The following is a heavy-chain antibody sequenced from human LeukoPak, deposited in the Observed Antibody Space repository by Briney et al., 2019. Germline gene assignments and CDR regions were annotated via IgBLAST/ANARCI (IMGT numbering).Heavy chain of an antibody. CDR1: GFTFSSFA. CDR3: AREWASYDRSGYYPFDH. J-gene: IGHJ4*02. Sequence: GRSLRLSCAASGFTFSSFAMSWVRQAPGKGLEWVSGISGIDGSTYYADSVKGRFTISRDNSKNTLYLQMNSLRAEDTAVYYCAREWASYDRSGYYPFDHWGQGTLVTVSS. V-gene: IGHV3-23*01. CDR2: ISGIDGST. D-gene: IGHD3-22*01.